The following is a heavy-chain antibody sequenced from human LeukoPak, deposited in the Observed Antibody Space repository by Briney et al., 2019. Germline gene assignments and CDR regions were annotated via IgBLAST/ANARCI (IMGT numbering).Heavy chain of an antibody. CDR2: IYYSGST. J-gene: IGHJ5*02. CDR3: ASGLLLDCGDYGWFDP. CDR1: GGSISSSSYY. D-gene: IGHD4-17*01. Sequence: SETLSLTCTVSGGSISSSSYYWGWIRQPPGKGLEWIGSIYYSGSTYYNPSLKSRVTISVDTSKNQFSLKLSSVTAADTAVYYCASGLLLDCGDYGWFDPWGQGTLVTVSS. V-gene: IGHV4-39*07.